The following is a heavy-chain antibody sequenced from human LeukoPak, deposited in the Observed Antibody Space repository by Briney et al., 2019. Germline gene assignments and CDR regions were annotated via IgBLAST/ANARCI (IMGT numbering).Heavy chain of an antibody. D-gene: IGHD1-1*01. Sequence: SETLSLTCTVSGGSISSGGYYWSWIRQHSGKGLEWIGYIYYSGSTYYNPSLKSRVTISVDTSKNQFSLKLSSVTAADTAVYYCARGVGSKPNWFDPWGQGTLVTVSS. CDR1: GGSISSGGYY. J-gene: IGHJ5*02. V-gene: IGHV4-31*03. CDR3: ARGVGSKPNWFDP. CDR2: IYYSGST.